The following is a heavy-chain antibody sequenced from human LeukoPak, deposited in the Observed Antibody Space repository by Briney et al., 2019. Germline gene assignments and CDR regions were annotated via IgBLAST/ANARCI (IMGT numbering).Heavy chain of an antibody. Sequence: SETLSLTCTVSGYSISSGYYWGWIRQPPGKGLEWIGEINHSGSTYYNPSLKSRVTISVDTSKNQFSLKLSSVTAADTAVYYCARGGYYYDSSGRPRGAFDIWGQGTMVTVSS. CDR2: INHSGST. CDR1: GYSISSGYY. CDR3: ARGGYYYDSSGRPRGAFDI. J-gene: IGHJ3*02. V-gene: IGHV4-38-2*02. D-gene: IGHD3-22*01.